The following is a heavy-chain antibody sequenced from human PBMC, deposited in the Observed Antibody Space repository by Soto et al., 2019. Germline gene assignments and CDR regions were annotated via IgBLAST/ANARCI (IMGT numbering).Heavy chain of an antibody. CDR1: GFTGSSNY. V-gene: IGHV3-53*01. CDR2: IYSGGST. Sequence: PVWSLKLSCAASGFTGSSNYMSWVRQAPGKGLEWVSVIYSGGSTYYADSVKGRFTISRDNSKNTLYLQMNSLRAEDTAVYYCARALNPNYYYYGMDVWGQGTTVTVSS. CDR3: ARALNPNYYYYGMDV. J-gene: IGHJ6*02.